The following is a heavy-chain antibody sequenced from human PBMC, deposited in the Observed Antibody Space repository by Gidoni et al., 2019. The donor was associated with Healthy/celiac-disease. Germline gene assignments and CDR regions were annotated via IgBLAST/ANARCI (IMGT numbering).Heavy chain of an antibody. V-gene: IGHV3-9*01. D-gene: IGHD3-16*02. J-gene: IGHJ3*02. CDR1: GFTFDDYA. Sequence: EVQLVESGGGLVQPGRSLRLSCAASGFTFDDYAMHWVRQAPGKGLEWVSGISWNSGSIGYADSVKGRFTISRDNAKNSLYLQMNSLRAEDTALYYCAKGADYDYVWGSYRSYAFDIWGQGTMVTVSS. CDR2: ISWNSGSI. CDR3: AKGADYDYVWGSYRSYAFDI.